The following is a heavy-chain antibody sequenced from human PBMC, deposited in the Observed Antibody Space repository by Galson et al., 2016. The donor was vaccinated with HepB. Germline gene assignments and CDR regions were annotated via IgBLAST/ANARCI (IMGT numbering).Heavy chain of an antibody. J-gene: IGHJ4*02. CDR3: AKVQGGYSVF. CDR1: GFSFNDYA. Sequence: SLRLSCAGSGFSFNDYAMNWVRQAPGTGLEWVSGISRSGDVPYYADSVKGRFRISRDNARSTVYLEMNSLRVDDSAVYYCAKVQGGYSVFWGRGMLVSVSS. D-gene: IGHD5/OR15-5a*01. V-gene: IGHV3-23*01. CDR2: ISRSGDVP.